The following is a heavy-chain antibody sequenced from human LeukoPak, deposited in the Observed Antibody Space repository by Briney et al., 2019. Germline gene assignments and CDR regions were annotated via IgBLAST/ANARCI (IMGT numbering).Heavy chain of an antibody. D-gene: IGHD3-22*01. V-gene: IGHV1-2*02. J-gene: IGHJ4*02. Sequence: VASVKVSCKASGYTFTGYYLHWVRQVPGQGLEWMAWINPYSGVTNYAQKFQGRVTMTRDTSTSTVYMELSSLRSEDTAVYYCARDDSSGYLLDYWGQGTLVTVSS. CDR3: ARDDSSGYLLDY. CDR2: INPYSGVT. CDR1: GYTFTGYY.